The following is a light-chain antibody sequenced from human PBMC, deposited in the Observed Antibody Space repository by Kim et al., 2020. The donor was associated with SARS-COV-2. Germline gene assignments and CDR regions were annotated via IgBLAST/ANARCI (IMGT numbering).Light chain of an antibody. Sequence: ASVGDRVTITCRASQSINSWLAWHQHKPGKAPKLLIYEASSLQSGVPSRFSGSGSGTEFTLTISSLQPDDFATYFRQQYTTYSWTFGQGTKVDIK. V-gene: IGKV1-5*03. J-gene: IGKJ1*01. CDR3: QQYTTYSWT. CDR1: QSINSW. CDR2: EAS.